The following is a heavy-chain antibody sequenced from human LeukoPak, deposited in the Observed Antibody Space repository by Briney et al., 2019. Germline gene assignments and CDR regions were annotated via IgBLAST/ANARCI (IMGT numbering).Heavy chain of an antibody. CDR2: LYISGST. CDR1: GASISSCY. CDR3: ARDLSGSLYFDY. D-gene: IGHD3-10*01. J-gene: IGHJ4*02. V-gene: IGHV4-4*07. Sequence: SETLSLTCTVSGASISSCYYNWIQQTAGRGLEWIGRLYISGSTDYNPSLKSRVTISVDTSKNQFSLKLTSVTAADTAVYFCARDLSGSLYFDYWGQGVLVTVSS.